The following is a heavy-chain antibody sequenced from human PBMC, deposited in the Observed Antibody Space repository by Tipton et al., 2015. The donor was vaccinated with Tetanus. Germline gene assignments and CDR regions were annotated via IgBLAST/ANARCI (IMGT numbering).Heavy chain of an antibody. CDR3: ARATANSAFDF. V-gene: IGHV1-2*02. CDR1: GYTFTGNY. J-gene: IGHJ4*02. Sequence: QSGAEVKKPGASVKVSCTASGYTFTGNYIHWVRQVPGQRLEWMAWINPNSGGTDFARKFQGRVTVTRDTSISTAYMELSGLRSDDTAVYFCARATANSAFDFWGRGTRVIVSS. CDR2: INPNSGGT. D-gene: IGHD2-21*02.